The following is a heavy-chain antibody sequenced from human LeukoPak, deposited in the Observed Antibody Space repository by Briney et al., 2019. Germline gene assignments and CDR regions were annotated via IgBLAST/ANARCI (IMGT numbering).Heavy chain of an antibody. V-gene: IGHV4-31*03. CDR1: GGSISSGGYY. D-gene: IGHD2-15*01. J-gene: IGHJ5*02. CDR3: ARGYCSGGSCYAVERNWFDP. CDR2: IYYSGST. Sequence: PSETLSLTRTVSGGSISSGGYYWSWIRQHPGKGLEWIGYIYYSGSTYYNPSLKSRVTISVDTSKNQFSLKLSSVTAADTAVYYCARGYCSGGSCYAVERNWFDPWGQGTLVTVSS.